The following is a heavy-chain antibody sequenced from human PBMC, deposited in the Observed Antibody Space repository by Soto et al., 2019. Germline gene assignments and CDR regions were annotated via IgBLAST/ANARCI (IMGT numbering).Heavy chain of an antibody. V-gene: IGHV4-4*02. D-gene: IGHD1-20*01. CDR2: IHHSGPT. Sequence: QVQLQESGPGLVKPSGTLSLNCKVSGDSISSSEWWSWVRQPPGKGLEWIAEIHHSGPTNYNPSLQSRVTITVDKSKNQISLRLSTVTAADTAVYYCARGGITAVRNYYFDHWGQGTVVTVSS. CDR3: ARGGITAVRNYYFDH. CDR1: GDSISSSEW. J-gene: IGHJ4*02.